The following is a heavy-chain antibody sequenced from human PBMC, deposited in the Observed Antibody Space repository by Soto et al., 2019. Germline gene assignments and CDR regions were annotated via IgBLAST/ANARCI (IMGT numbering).Heavy chain of an antibody. V-gene: IGHV4-31*03. D-gene: IGHD3-3*01. J-gene: IGHJ6*02. Sequence: LSLTCTVSVGSISSGGYYWSWIRQHPGKGLEWIGYIYYSGSTYYNPSLKSRVTISVDTSKNQFSLKLSSVTAADTAVYYCARGRYDFWSGYAYYHYGMDVWGQGTTVTVSS. CDR3: ARGRYDFWSGYAYYHYGMDV. CDR1: VGSISSGGYY. CDR2: IYYSGST.